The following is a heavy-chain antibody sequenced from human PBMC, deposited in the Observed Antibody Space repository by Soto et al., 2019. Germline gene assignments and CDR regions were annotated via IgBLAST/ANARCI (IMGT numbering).Heavy chain of an antibody. CDR3: ARVLTDVWDDFDD. Sequence: GGSLRLSCAASLFTFSSHSMNWVRQAPGKGLEWVSSISSGSDYIFYVDSVKGRFTISRDNAKNSLYLQMNSLRAEDTAVYYCARVLTDVWDDFDDWGQGTLVTVSS. J-gene: IGHJ4*02. V-gene: IGHV3-21*01. D-gene: IGHD3-9*01. CDR1: LFTFSSHS. CDR2: ISSGSDYI.